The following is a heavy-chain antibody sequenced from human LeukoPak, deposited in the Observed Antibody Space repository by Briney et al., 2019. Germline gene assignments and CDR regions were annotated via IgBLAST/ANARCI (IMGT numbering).Heavy chain of an antibody. D-gene: IGHD1-26*01. Sequence: VASVKVSCKASGYAFTSYDINWVRQATGQGLEWMGWMNPNSGNTGYAQKFQGRVTMTRNTSISTAYMELSSLRSEDTAVYYCATSDSGSYFSYYYGMDVWGQGTTVTVS. CDR3: ATSDSGSYFSYYYGMDV. CDR2: MNPNSGNT. CDR1: GYAFTSYD. J-gene: IGHJ6*02. V-gene: IGHV1-8*01.